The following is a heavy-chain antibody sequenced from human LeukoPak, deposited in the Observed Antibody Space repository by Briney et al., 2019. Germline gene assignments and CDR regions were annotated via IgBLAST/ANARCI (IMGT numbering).Heavy chain of an antibody. CDR2: IYYSGST. CDR1: GGSISSYY. Sequence: SETLSLTCTVSGGSISSYYWSWIRQPPGKGLEWIGYIYYSGSTNYNPSLKSRVTISVDTSKNQFSLKLSSVTAADTAVYYCARHLYSGYDPDLYYFDYWGQGTLVTVSS. V-gene: IGHV4-59*08. D-gene: IGHD5-12*01. J-gene: IGHJ4*02. CDR3: ARHLYSGYDPDLYYFDY.